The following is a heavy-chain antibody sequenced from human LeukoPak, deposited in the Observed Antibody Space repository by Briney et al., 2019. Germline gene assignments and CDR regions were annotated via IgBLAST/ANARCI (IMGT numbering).Heavy chain of an antibody. CDR3: ARDSYYDSSGYSTTSVY. V-gene: IGHV1-69*05. D-gene: IGHD3-22*01. CDR2: IIPIVGTA. J-gene: IGHJ4*02. CDR1: GGTFSSYA. Sequence: SVKVSCKASGGTFSSYAISWVRQAPGEGLEWMGGIIPIVGTANYAQKFKGRVTINTDESTSTAYMELSSLRSEDTAVYYCARDSYYDSSGYSTTSVYWGQGTLVTVSS.